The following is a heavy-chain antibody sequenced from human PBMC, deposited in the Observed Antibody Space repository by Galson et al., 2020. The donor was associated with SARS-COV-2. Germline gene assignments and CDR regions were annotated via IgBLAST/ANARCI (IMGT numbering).Heavy chain of an antibody. CDR3: ARVVLRSWALDY. J-gene: IGHJ4*02. Sequence: GGSLRLSCAASGFSFRTSGMHWVRQAPGKGLEWVAVTWYAGSFIYYADSVKGRFTISRDNSKNTLYLQMNSLRAEDTAVYYCARVVLRSWALDYWGQGTLVTVSS. CDR2: TWYAGSFI. CDR1: GFSFRTSG. D-gene: IGHD3-22*01. V-gene: IGHV3-33*01.